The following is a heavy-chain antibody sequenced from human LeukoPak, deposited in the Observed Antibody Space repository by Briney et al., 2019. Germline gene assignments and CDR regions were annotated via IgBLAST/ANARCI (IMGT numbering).Heavy chain of an antibody. CDR3: ATSMAQDVDAFHI. CDR1: GFIFRHYA. D-gene: IGHD2-21*01. V-gene: IGHV3-23*01. J-gene: IGHJ3*02. Sequence: GGSLRLSCSASGFIFRHYAVNWVRQSPGKGLEWVSGISGSGDSTYYADSVKGRFTVSRDNSKNTLYLQMNNLRAEDTAMFYCATSMAQDVDAFHIWGQGTMVTVSS. CDR2: ISGSGDST.